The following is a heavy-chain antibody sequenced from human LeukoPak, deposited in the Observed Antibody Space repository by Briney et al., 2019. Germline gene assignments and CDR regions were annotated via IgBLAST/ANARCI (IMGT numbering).Heavy chain of an antibody. J-gene: IGHJ4*02. CDR1: GFTFSNYG. CDR2: ISGSGGST. D-gene: IGHD5-18*01. CDR3: AKNGRGYSYGYADYFDY. Sequence: PGGSLRLSCAAAGFTFSNYGMTWVRQAPGKGLEWVSAISGSGGSTYYADSVKGRFTISRDNSKNTLYLQMNSLRAEDTAVYYCAKNGRGYSYGYADYFDYWGQGTLVTVSS. V-gene: IGHV3-23*01.